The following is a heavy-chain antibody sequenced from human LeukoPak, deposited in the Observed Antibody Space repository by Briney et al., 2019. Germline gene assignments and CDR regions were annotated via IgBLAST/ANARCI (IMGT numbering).Heavy chain of an antibody. V-gene: IGHV3-66*01. J-gene: IGHJ4*02. CDR1: GFTVSSNY. D-gene: IGHD2-15*01. CDR2: IYSGGST. CDR3: ATIVPDVLATLTFDY. Sequence: GGSLRLSCVVSGFTVSSNYMSWVRQVPGKGLEWVSVIYSGGSTYYAGSVKGRFTISRDNSKNTLYLQMNSLRAEDTAVYYCATIVPDVLATLTFDYWGQGTLVTVSS.